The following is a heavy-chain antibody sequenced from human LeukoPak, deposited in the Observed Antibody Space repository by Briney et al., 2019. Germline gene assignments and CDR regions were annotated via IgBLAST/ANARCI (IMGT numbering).Heavy chain of an antibody. CDR1: GFTFSTYS. CDR3: ARDRGGSYSAIDY. CDR2: ISSSSRYI. Sequence: PGGSLRLSCAASGFTFSTYSMNWVRQAPGKGLEWVSSISSSSRYIYYADSVKGRFTISRDNAKNSLYLQMNSLRAEDTAVYYCARDRGGSYSAIDYWGQGTLVTVSS. D-gene: IGHD1-26*01. J-gene: IGHJ4*02. V-gene: IGHV3-21*01.